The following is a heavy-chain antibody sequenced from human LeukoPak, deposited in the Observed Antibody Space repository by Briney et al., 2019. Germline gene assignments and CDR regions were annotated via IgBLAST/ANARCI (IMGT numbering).Heavy chain of an antibody. D-gene: IGHD6-19*01. CDR1: GFTFSSYG. J-gene: IGHJ4*02. Sequence: GGSLRLSCAASGFTFSSYGMHWVRRAPGKGLEWVAIISYDGSNKYYADSVKGRFTISRDNSKNTLYLQMNSLRAEDTAVYYCAKGWRLVDYWGQGTLVTVSS. CDR3: AKGWRLVDY. CDR2: ISYDGSNK. V-gene: IGHV3-30*18.